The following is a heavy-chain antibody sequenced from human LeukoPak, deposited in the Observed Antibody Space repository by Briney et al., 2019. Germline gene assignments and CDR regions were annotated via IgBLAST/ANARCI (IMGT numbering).Heavy chain of an antibody. J-gene: IGHJ4*02. CDR3: ARDARPYDFWSGYSYYDY. Sequence: SLKVSCKASGGTFSSYAISWVRPAPGQGLEWRGGIIPIFGTANYAQKFQGRVTITTDESTSTAYMELSSLRSEDTAVYYCARDARPYDFWSGYSYYDYWGQGTLVTVSS. CDR1: GGTFSSYA. V-gene: IGHV1-69*05. D-gene: IGHD3-3*01. CDR2: IIPIFGTA.